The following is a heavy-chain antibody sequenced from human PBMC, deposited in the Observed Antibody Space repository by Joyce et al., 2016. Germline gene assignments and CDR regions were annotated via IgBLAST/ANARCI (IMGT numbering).Heavy chain of an antibody. Sequence: QVQLQQWGAGLLKPSETLSLTCVVSGGPFRGFFWTWVRQPPGKGLVWIGDINNSGVTTYNPSLKTRFTFSVDTSKNQFSLKLTSLSAADTAVYYCARSQWLAPLMYWGQGTPVTVSS. CDR1: GGPFRGFF. J-gene: IGHJ4*02. V-gene: IGHV4-34*01. CDR2: INNSGVT. D-gene: IGHD6-19*01. CDR3: ARSQWLAPLMY.